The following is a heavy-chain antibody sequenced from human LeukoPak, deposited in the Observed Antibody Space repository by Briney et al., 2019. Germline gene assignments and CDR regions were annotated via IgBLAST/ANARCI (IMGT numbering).Heavy chain of an antibody. V-gene: IGHV3-74*01. J-gene: IGHJ2*01. Sequence: PGGSLRLSCAASGFTFSTFWMHWVSHAPGKGLVWVSRVNPDGSGTSYADSVKGRFTISRDNAKNTLYLQMNSLRAEDTAVYYCASFEGARFVLWGRGTLVTVSS. CDR3: ASFEGARFVL. CDR2: VNPDGSGT. D-gene: IGHD1-26*01. CDR1: GFTFSTFW.